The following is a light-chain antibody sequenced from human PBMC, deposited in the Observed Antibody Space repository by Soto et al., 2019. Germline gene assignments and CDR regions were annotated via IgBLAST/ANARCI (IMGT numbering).Light chain of an antibody. V-gene: IGKV3-15*01. J-gene: IGKJ4*01. CDR3: QQYSRWPVT. Sequence: EIELTQSPSTLPLSPGERATLSCRASQSISSSFAWYQQKPGQAPRLLIYGASTRATGIPARFSGSGSGTEFTLTISSLQSEDFAVYYCQQYSRWPVTFGGGTKVDI. CDR2: GAS. CDR1: QSISSS.